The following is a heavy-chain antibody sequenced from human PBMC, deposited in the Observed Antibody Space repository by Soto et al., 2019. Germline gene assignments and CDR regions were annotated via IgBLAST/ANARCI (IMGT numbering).Heavy chain of an antibody. J-gene: IGHJ4*02. CDR1: GFTFSSYG. CDR3: ARGIAARRGEDY. V-gene: IGHV3-33*01. D-gene: IGHD6-6*01. Sequence: PGGSLRLSCAASGFTFSSYGMHWVRQAPGKGLEWVAVIWYDGSNKYYADSVKGRFTISRDNSKNTLYLQMNSLRAEDTAVYYCARGIAARRGEDYWGQGTLVTVSS. CDR2: IWYDGSNK.